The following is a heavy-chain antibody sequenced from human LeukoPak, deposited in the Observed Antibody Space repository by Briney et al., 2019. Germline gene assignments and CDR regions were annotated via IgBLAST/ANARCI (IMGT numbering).Heavy chain of an antibody. Sequence: PGGSLRLSCAASGFTFSSYAMHWVRQAPGKGLEWVAVISYDGSNKYYADSVKGRFTISRDNSKNTLYLQMNSLRAEDTAVYYCARNRIVGPWVAFDIWGQGTMVTVSS. CDR1: GFTFSSYA. CDR2: ISYDGSNK. V-gene: IGHV3-30*04. D-gene: IGHD1-26*01. J-gene: IGHJ3*02. CDR3: ARNRIVGPWVAFDI.